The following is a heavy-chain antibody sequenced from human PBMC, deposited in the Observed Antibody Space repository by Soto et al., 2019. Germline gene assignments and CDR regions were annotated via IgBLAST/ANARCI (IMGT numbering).Heavy chain of an antibody. J-gene: IGHJ5*02. D-gene: IGHD6-13*01. Sequence: GASVKVSCKASGYTFTGYYMHWVRQAPGQGLEWMGWINPNSGGTNYAQKFQGWVTMTRDTSISTAYMELSRLRSDDTAVYYCARSYSSSSGSWFDPWGQGTLVTVS. V-gene: IGHV1-2*04. CDR1: GYTFTGYY. CDR2: INPNSGGT. CDR3: ARSYSSSSGSWFDP.